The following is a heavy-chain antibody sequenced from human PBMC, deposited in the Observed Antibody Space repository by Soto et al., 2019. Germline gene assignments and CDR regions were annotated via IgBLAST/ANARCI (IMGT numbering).Heavy chain of an antibody. D-gene: IGHD5-12*01. CDR3: VREGRGSFDF. Sequence: EVQLLESGGGWVQPGGSLRLSCAASGFTFSSYAMSWIRQAPGKGLEWVSAISGSGGTTYYADSVKGRFTMSRDNFKNTLYLQMNSLRAEDTAVYYCVREGRGSFDFWGRGTMVTVSS. J-gene: IGHJ3*01. CDR2: ISGSGGTT. CDR1: GFTFSSYA. V-gene: IGHV3-23*01.